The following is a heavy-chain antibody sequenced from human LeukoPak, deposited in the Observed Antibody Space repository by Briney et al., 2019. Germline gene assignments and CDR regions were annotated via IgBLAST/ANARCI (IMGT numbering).Heavy chain of an antibody. Sequence: SETLSLTCAVYGGSFSGYYWSWIRQPPGKGLEWIGEINHSGSTNYNPSLKSRVTISVDTSKNQFSLKLSSVTAADTAVYYCAKGLLEWLYFDLWGRGTLVTASS. D-gene: IGHD3-3*01. CDR2: INHSGST. J-gene: IGHJ2*01. CDR3: AKGLLEWLYFDL. CDR1: GGSFSGYY. V-gene: IGHV4-34*01.